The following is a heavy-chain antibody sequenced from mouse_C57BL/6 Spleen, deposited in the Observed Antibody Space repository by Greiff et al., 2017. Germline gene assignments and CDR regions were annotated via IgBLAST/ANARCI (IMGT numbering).Heavy chain of an antibody. CDR1: GYTFTSYW. CDR2: IDPSDSYT. CDR3: ARRRFRDYFDY. Sequence: VQLQQPGAELVKPGASVKLSCKASGYTFTSYWMQWVKQRPGQGLEWIGEIDPSDSYTNYNQKFKGKATLTVDTSSSTAYMQLSSLTSEDSAVYYCARRRFRDYFDYWGQGTTLTVSS. D-gene: IGHD3-3*01. V-gene: IGHV1-50*01. J-gene: IGHJ2*01.